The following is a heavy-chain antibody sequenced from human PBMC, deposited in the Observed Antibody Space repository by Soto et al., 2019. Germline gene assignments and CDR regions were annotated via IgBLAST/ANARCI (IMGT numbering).Heavy chain of an antibody. V-gene: IGHV3-43D*04. J-gene: IGHJ1*01. Sequence: PGGSLRLSCAASGFTFDDYAMHWVRQAPGKGLEWVSLISWDGGSTYYADSVKGRFTISRDNSKNSLYLQMNSLRAEDTALYYCAKDAVADDSSGYGYFQHWGQGTLVTVSS. CDR2: ISWDGGST. D-gene: IGHD3-22*01. CDR3: AKDAVADDSSGYGYFQH. CDR1: GFTFDDYA.